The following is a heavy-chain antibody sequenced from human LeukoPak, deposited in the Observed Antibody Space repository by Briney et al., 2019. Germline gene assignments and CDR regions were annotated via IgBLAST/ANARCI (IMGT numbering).Heavy chain of an antibody. V-gene: IGHV4-59*01. CDR1: GGSISSYY. D-gene: IGHD3-3*01. CDR3: ARGFDFWSGSRAFDI. J-gene: IGHJ3*02. CDR2: IYYSGST. Sequence: SETLSLTCTVSGGSISSYYWSWIRQPPGKGLEWIGYIYYSGSTSYNPSLKSRVTISVDTSKNQFSLKLNSVTAADTAIYYCARGFDFWSGSRAFDIWGQGTMVPVS.